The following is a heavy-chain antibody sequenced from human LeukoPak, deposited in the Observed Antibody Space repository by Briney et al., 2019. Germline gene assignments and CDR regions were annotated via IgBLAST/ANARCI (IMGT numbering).Heavy chain of an antibody. D-gene: IGHD2-21*02. V-gene: IGHV1-8*01. J-gene: IGHJ4*02. CDR1: GYTFTSYD. CDR2: MNPNSGNT. CDR3: ARGLKVDCGGDCYPFDY. Sequence: GASVKVSCKASGYTFTSYDINWVRQATGQGLEWMGWMNPNSGNTGYAQKIQGRVTMTRNTSISTAYMELSSLRSEDTAVYYCARGLKVDCGGDCYPFDYWGQGTLVTVSS.